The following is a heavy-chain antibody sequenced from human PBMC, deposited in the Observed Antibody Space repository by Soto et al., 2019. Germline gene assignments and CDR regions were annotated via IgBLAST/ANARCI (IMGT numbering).Heavy chain of an antibody. CDR3: ARVEHASITSWNFDP. Sequence: ASVKVSCKASGYTFTGYYMHWVRQAPGQGLEWMGWINPNSGGTNYAQKFQGRVTMTRDTSISTAYMELSRLRSDDTAVYYCARVEHASITSWNFDPWGQGTLVTVSS. V-gene: IGHV1-2*02. J-gene: IGHJ5*02. CDR1: GYTFTGYY. D-gene: IGHD2-2*01. CDR2: INPNSGGT.